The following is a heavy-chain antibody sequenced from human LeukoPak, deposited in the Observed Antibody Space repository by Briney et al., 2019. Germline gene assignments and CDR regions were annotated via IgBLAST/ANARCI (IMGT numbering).Heavy chain of an antibody. Sequence: PSETLSLTCAVYGGSFSGYYWSWIRQPPGKGLEWIGEINHSGSTNYNPSLKSRVTISVDTSKNQFSLKLSSVTAADTAVYYCARPGTYYYGSGSYYYFDYWGQGTLVTVSS. CDR3: ARPGTYYYGSGSYYYFDY. D-gene: IGHD3-10*01. J-gene: IGHJ4*02. CDR1: GGSFSGYY. CDR2: INHSGST. V-gene: IGHV4-34*01.